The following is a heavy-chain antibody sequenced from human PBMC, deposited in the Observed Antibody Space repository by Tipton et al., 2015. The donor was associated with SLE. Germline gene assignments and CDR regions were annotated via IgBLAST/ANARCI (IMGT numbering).Heavy chain of an antibody. Sequence: SLRLSCVASGFTFSSSWMHWVRQAPGKGLVWVSRIKSDGSYTTYADSVRGRFTISRDNAKGTLYLQMSSLRAEDTAVYYCARGDSGYSVVWGQGTLVTVSS. J-gene: IGHJ4*02. CDR3: ARGDSGYSVV. V-gene: IGHV3-74*03. D-gene: IGHD5-12*01. CDR1: GFTFSSSW. CDR2: IKSDGSYT.